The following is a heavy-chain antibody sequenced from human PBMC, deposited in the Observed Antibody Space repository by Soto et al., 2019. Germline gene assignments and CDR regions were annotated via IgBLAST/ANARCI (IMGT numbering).Heavy chain of an antibody. Sequence: ASVKVSCKASGYTFTSYYMHWVRQAPGQGLEWMGIINPSGGSTSCAQKFQGRVTMTRDTSTSTVYMELSSLRSEDTAVYYCARDPYGYGMDVWGRGTTVTVSS. V-gene: IGHV1-46*01. CDR1: GYTFTSYY. D-gene: IGHD4-17*01. CDR3: ARDPYGYGMDV. CDR2: INPSGGST. J-gene: IGHJ6*02.